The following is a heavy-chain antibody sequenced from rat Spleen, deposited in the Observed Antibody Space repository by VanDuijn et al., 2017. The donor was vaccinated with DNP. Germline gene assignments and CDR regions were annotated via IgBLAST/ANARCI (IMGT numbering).Heavy chain of an antibody. CDR2: IWKHGAT. Sequence: QVQLKESGPGLVQPSQTLSLTCTVDGFSLTSNSVHWVRQPPGKGLEWMGVIWKHGATRYNSALKSRLSFSKATSKSQVFLKLNSLQTEDTATYYCARDLIIRDTTSAMDAWGQGTSVTVSS. CDR3: ARDLIIRDTTSAMDA. D-gene: IGHD4-3*01. CDR1: GFSLTSNS. V-gene: IGHV2-41*01. J-gene: IGHJ4*01.